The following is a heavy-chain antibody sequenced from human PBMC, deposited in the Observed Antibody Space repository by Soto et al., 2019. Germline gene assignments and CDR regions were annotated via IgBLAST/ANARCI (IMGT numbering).Heavy chain of an antibody. Sequence: HPGGSLRLSCKASGFNFRNYAMSWVRQAPGKGPEWVSYIRTTDGSTHYADSVKGRFTISRDNSQNTLYLEMNSLTAGDTAVYYCARGGEIVVLVAALRFAPWGQGTPVTVSS. CDR3: ARGGEIVVLVAALRFAP. CDR1: GFNFRNYA. V-gene: IGHV3-23*01. CDR2: IRTTDGST. J-gene: IGHJ5*02. D-gene: IGHD2-15*01.